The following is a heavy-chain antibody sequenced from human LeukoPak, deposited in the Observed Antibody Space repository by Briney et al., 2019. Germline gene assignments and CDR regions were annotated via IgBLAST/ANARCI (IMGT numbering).Heavy chain of an antibody. CDR3: ARRGGDYGGNLIDY. CDR2: IFPGDFDI. V-gene: IGHV5-51*01. J-gene: IGHJ4*02. Sequence: EESLQISCKGSGYIFIDYWIGCGRQLPGKGLEWMGIIFPGDFDIKYSPSFQWQVTISADNSISTAYLQWSSLKASDTAMYYCARRGGDYGGNLIDYWGQGTLVTVSS. D-gene: IGHD4-23*01. CDR1: GYIFIDYW.